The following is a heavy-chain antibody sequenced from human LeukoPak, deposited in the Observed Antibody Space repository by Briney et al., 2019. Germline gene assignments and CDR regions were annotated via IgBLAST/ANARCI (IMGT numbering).Heavy chain of an antibody. J-gene: IGHJ4*02. CDR2: INPSGGST. D-gene: IGHD3-3*01. CDR3: ARLYYDFWSGYYSPDY. V-gene: IGHV1-46*01. Sequence: ASVKVSCKASGYTFTSYYMHWVRQAPGQGLEWMGIINPSGGSTSHAQKFQGRVTMTRDTSTSTVYMELSSLRSEDTAVYYCARLYYDFWSGYYSPDYWGQGTLVTVSS. CDR1: GYTFTSYY.